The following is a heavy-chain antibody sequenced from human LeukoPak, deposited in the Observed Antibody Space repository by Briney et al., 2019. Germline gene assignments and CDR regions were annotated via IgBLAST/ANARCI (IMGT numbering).Heavy chain of an antibody. Sequence: GGSLRLSCAASGFTFSSYSMNWVRQAPGKGLEWVSSISSSSSYIYYADSVKGRFTISRDNAKNSLYLQMNSLRAEDTAVYYCAKEGLHCSGGSCLFAGFYYYGLDVWGQGTTVTVSS. CDR1: GFTFSSYS. CDR2: ISSSSSYI. J-gene: IGHJ6*02. V-gene: IGHV3-21*04. D-gene: IGHD2-15*01. CDR3: AKEGLHCSGGSCLFAGFYYYGLDV.